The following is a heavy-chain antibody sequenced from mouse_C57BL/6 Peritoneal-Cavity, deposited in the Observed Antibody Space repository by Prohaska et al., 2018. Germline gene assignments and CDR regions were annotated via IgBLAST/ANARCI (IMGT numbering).Heavy chain of an antibody. J-gene: IGHJ4*01. D-gene: IGHD4-1*01. V-gene: IGHV6-3*01. CDR1: GFTFSNYW. CDR2: IRLKSDNYAT. Sequence: EVKLEESGGGLVQPGGSMKLSCVASGFTFSNYWMNWVRQSPEKGLEWVAQIRLKSDNYATQYAESVKGRFTISRDDSKSSVYLQMNNLRAEDTGIYYCTKTAYYAMDYWGQGTSVTVSS. CDR3: TKTAYYAMDY.